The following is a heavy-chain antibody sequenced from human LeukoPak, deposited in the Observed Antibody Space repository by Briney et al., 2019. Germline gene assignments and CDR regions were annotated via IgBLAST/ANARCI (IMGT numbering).Heavy chain of an antibody. CDR1: GGSINSYH. CDR3: ARHFSSGWDRLFEI. CDR2: IYYSGRT. Sequence: SETLSLTCTVSGGSINSYHWSWIRQPPGKGLEWIGYIYYSGRTNYNLFLKSRLTISVDTSKNQFSLKLSSVTAADPAVYYCARHFSSGWDRLFEIWGKGQWSPSLQ. V-gene: IGHV4-59*08. J-gene: IGHJ3*02. D-gene: IGHD6-25*01.